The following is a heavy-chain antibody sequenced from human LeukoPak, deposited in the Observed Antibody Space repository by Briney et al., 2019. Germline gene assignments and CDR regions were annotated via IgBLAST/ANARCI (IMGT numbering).Heavy chain of an antibody. CDR3: ARVPMVRGVTNYYYYGMDV. Sequence: SETLSLTCTVSGGSISSYYWSWIRQPPGKGLEWIGYIYYIGSTNYNPSLKSRVTISVDTSKNQFSLKLSSVTAADTAVYYCARVPMVRGVTNYYYYGMDVWGQGTTVTVSS. D-gene: IGHD3-10*01. V-gene: IGHV4-59*08. CDR1: GGSISSYY. CDR2: IYYIGST. J-gene: IGHJ6*02.